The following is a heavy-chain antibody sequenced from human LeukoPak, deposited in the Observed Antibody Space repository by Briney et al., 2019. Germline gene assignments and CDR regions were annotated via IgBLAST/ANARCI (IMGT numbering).Heavy chain of an antibody. Sequence: GGSLRLSCAASGFTFSSYAMSWVRQAPGKGLDWVSSISGSDGSTFYADSVKGRFTISRDNSKNTLYLQMNSLRAEDTAVYYCAKDSGKGYCSGGSCYFDALDIWGQGTMVTVSS. CDR2: ISGSDGST. CDR3: AKDSGKGYCSGGSCYFDALDI. V-gene: IGHV3-23*01. D-gene: IGHD2-15*01. J-gene: IGHJ3*02. CDR1: GFTFSSYA.